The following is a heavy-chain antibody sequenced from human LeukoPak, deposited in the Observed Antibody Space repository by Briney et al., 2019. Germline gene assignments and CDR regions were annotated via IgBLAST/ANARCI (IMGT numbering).Heavy chain of an antibody. D-gene: IGHD6-6*01. J-gene: IGHJ4*02. CDR1: GYTFTSYA. CDR2: INAGNGIT. CDR3: ARIEYSSSSGFDY. Sequence: ASVTVSCTASGYTFTSYAMHWVRQAPGQRLEWMGWINAGNGITKYSQKFQGRVTITRDTSASTAYMELSSLRSEDTAVYYCARIEYSSSSGFDYWGQGTLVTVSS. V-gene: IGHV1-3*01.